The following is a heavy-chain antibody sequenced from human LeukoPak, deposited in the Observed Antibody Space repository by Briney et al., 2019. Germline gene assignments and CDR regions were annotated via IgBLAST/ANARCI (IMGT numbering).Heavy chain of an antibody. CDR1: GFTFTTYW. D-gene: IGHD2-2*01. CDR2: INQDGTEK. V-gene: IGHV3-7*01. CDR3: ARETYCTNTSCPIGDHFDY. J-gene: IGHJ4*02. Sequence: GGSLRLSCAASGFTFTTYWMSWVRQLPGKGLEWVANINQDGTEKYYVDSVKGRFTISRDNAKNSLYLQMNSLRAEDTAVYYCARETYCTNTSCPIGDHFDYWGQGTLVTVSS.